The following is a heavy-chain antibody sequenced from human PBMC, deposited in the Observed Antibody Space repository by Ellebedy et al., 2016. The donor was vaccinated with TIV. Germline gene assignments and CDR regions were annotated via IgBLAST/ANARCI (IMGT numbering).Heavy chain of an antibody. J-gene: IGHJ4*02. Sequence: PGGSLRLSCAASEFTFSTYWMHWVRQVPGKGLVWVSRVSPDGSDTSYVDSVKGRFTISRDNAKNTLYLQMNSLRAEDTAVYYCTRGHLSGSLDYWGQGTLVTVSS. CDR1: EFTFSTYW. CDR3: TRGHLSGSLDY. D-gene: IGHD1-26*01. V-gene: IGHV3-74*01. CDR2: VSPDGSDT.